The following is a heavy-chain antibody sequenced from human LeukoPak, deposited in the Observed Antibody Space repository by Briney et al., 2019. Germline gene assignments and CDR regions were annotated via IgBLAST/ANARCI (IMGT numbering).Heavy chain of an antibody. CDR2: ISSSGSTI. CDR1: GFTVSRNY. Sequence: PGGSLRLSCVASGFTVSRNYMNWVRQAPGKGLEWVSYISSSGSTIYYADSVKGRFTISRDNAKNSLYLQMNSLRVEDTAVYYCAKVAKYYYGSETYYFFEHWGQGTPVTASS. V-gene: IGHV3-48*03. D-gene: IGHD3-10*01. J-gene: IGHJ4*02. CDR3: AKVAKYYYGSETYYFFEH.